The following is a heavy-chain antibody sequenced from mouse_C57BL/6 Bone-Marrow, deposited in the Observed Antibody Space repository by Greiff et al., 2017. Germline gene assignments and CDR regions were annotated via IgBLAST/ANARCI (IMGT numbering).Heavy chain of an antibody. J-gene: IGHJ4*01. CDR1: GYAFSSSW. CDR3: ARRAFPTVVARGYYYAMDY. D-gene: IGHD1-1*01. CDR2: IYPGDGDT. Sequence: QVQLQQSGPELVKPGASVKISCKASGYAFSSSWMNWVKQRPGKGLEWIGRIYPGDGDTNYNGKFKGKATLTADKSSSTAYMQLSSLTSEDSAVYCCARRAFPTVVARGYYYAMDYWGQGTSGTVSS. V-gene: IGHV1-82*01.